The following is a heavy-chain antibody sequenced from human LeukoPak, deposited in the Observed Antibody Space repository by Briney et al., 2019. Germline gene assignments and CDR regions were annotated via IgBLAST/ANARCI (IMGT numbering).Heavy chain of an antibody. J-gene: IGHJ5*02. Sequence: SETLSLTCTVSGGSISTYYWSWIRQPPGKGLEWIGYTHYSGSTNYNPSLKSRVTISVDTSKNQFSLKLSSVTAADTAVYYCARGRVPNWFDPWGQGTLVTVSS. CDR1: GGSISTYY. CDR2: THYSGST. D-gene: IGHD3-10*01. CDR3: ARGRVPNWFDP. V-gene: IGHV4-59*01.